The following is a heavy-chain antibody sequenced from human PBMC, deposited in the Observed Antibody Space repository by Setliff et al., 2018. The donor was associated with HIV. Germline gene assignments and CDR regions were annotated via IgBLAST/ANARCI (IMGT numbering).Heavy chain of an antibody. CDR2: IYHSGST. J-gene: IGHJ4*02. Sequence: SETLSLTCSVSGYSISSDYYWGWLRQSPGKGLDWIGTIYHSGSTYYNPALKSRVTIPVDPSTEQFSLRLTSVTAADTALYYCARVDTILQFFDYWGRGIAVTVSS. D-gene: IGHD5-18*01. CDR1: GYSISSDYY. V-gene: IGHV4-38-2*01. CDR3: ARVDTILQFFDY.